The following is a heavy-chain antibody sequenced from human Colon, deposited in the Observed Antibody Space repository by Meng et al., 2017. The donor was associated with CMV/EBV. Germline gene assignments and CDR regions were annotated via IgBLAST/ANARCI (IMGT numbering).Heavy chain of an antibody. D-gene: IGHD3-10*01. CDR1: GFTFSNYW. V-gene: IGHV3-7*04. CDR2: IKQDGSET. Sequence: GGSLRLSCAASGFTFSNYWMSWVRQAPGKGLEWVANIKQDGSETSYVDSVKGRFTISRDNAKNSLYLQMNNLRAEDTAVYYCARGQLWLDSWGQGTLVTVSS. CDR3: ARGQLWLDS. J-gene: IGHJ5*01.